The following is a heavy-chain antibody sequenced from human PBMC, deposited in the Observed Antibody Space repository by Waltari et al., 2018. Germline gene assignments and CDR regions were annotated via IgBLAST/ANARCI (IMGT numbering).Heavy chain of an antibody. J-gene: IGHJ4*02. Sequence: EVQLVQSGAEVKKPGESLKTSCKGSGYSFTSHWLARVRQMPGKGLEWMGIIYPGDSDTRYSPSFQGQVTISVDKSISTAYLQWSSLEASDTAMYYCARHVGGYCRSGTCYSDSWGQGTLVTVSS. CDR2: IYPGDSDT. D-gene: IGHD2-15*01. CDR1: GYSFTSHW. CDR3: ARHVGGYCRSGTCYSDS. V-gene: IGHV5-51*01.